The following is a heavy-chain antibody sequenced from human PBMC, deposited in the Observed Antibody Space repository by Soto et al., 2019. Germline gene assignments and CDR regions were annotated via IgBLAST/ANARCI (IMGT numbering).Heavy chain of an antibody. CDR3: ARGPYLWIQLWSAGFFDY. V-gene: IGHV3-7*03. CDR2: IKQDGSEK. J-gene: IGHJ4*02. Sequence: PGGSLRLSCAASGFTFSSYWMSWVRQAPGKGLEWVANIKQDGSEKYYVDSVKGRFTISRDNAKNSLYLQMNSLRAEDTAVYYCARGPYLWIQLWSAGFFDYWGQGTLVTVSS. D-gene: IGHD5-18*01. CDR1: GFTFSSYW.